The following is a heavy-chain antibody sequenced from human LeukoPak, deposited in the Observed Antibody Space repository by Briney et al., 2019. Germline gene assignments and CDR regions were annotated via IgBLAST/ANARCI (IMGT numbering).Heavy chain of an antibody. Sequence: ASVTVSCKASGYTFTSYGISWVRQAPGQGLEWMGWITAYNGNTNYAQKLQGRVTMTTDTSTSTAYMELRSLRSDDTAVYYCARGLNDYYGSGSYYNWFDPWGQGTLVTVSS. CDR2: ITAYNGNT. J-gene: IGHJ5*02. CDR3: ARGLNDYYGSGSYYNWFDP. D-gene: IGHD3-10*01. V-gene: IGHV1-18*01. CDR1: GYTFTSYG.